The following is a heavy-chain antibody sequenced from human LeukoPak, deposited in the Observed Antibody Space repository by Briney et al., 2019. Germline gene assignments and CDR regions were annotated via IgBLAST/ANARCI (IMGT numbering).Heavy chain of an antibody. Sequence: ASVKVSCKVSGKTLSELSMHWVRQAPGKGLEWMGGFDPENGETIYAQKFQGRVTLTEDRSTDTTYMEMSSLRSEDTAVYYCAKGGPNPGRHNSAWGSMDVWGQGTTVTVSS. CDR2: FDPENGET. V-gene: IGHV1-24*01. CDR3: AKGGPNPGRHNSAWGSMDV. CDR1: GKTLSELS. D-gene: IGHD3-16*01. J-gene: IGHJ6*02.